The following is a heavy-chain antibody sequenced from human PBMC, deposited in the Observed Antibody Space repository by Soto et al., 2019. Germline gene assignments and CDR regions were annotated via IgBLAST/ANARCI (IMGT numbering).Heavy chain of an antibody. Sequence: GGSLRLSCAASGFTFSSYSMNWVRQAPGKGLEWVSSISSSSSYIYYADSVKGRFTISRDNAKNSLYLQMNSLRAEDTAVYYCARELTVTTGPYYFDYWGQGTLVTVSS. J-gene: IGHJ4*02. D-gene: IGHD4-4*01. CDR2: ISSSSSYI. CDR3: ARELTVTTGPYYFDY. CDR1: GFTFSSYS. V-gene: IGHV3-21*01.